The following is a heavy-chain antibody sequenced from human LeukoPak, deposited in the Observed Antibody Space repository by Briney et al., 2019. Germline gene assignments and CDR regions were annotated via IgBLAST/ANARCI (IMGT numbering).Heavy chain of an antibody. Sequence: GASVKVSCKVSGYIFTELSMHWVRQSPRKGLEWMGGCDPENGKTVYAQNFQGRVTMTEDTSTDTAYMELTSLTSDDTAIYYCAIDTVYYDPPTYWGQGTLVTVSS. CDR2: CDPENGKT. D-gene: IGHD3-16*01. CDR1: GYIFTELS. V-gene: IGHV1-24*01. CDR3: AIDTVYYDPPTY. J-gene: IGHJ4*01.